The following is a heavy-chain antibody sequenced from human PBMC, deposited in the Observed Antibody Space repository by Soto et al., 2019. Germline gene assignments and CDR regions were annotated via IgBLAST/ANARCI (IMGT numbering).Heavy chain of an antibody. V-gene: IGHV4-39*01. Sequence: SETLSLTCTVSGGSISSSSYYWGWIRQPPGKGLEWIGSIYYSGSTYYNPSLKSRVTISVDTSKNQFSLKLSSVTAADTAVYYCARQRGIAAGWDYWGQGTLVTVSS. CDR2: IYYSGST. CDR3: ARQRGIAAGWDY. D-gene: IGHD6-13*01. J-gene: IGHJ4*02. CDR1: GGSISSSSYY.